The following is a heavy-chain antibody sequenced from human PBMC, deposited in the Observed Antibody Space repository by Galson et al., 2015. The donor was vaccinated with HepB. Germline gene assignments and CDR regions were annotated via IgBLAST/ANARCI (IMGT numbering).Heavy chain of an antibody. CDR3: ATPPGGSSNWYENWYFDL. D-gene: IGHD6-13*01. CDR2: ISSSGSMK. CDR1: GFILSDYY. Sequence: SLRLSCAASGFILSDYYMSWIRQAPGKGLEWVSYISSSGSMKYYADSVKGRFAISRDNTKNSLYLQMNSLRAEDTAVYYCATPPGGSSNWYENWYFDLWGRGTLVTVSS. J-gene: IGHJ2*01. V-gene: IGHV3-11*01.